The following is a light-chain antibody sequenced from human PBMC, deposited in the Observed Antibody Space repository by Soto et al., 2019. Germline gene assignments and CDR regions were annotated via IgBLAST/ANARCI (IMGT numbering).Light chain of an antibody. CDR2: GAS. CDR1: QAISNN. CDR3: QQYNTWPSLT. Sequence: EVVMTQSPATLSVSPGESATLSCRASQAISNNLAWYQQKPGQAPRLLIYGASIMAYGFPDRFSGSGSGTEFTLTLSSLQSEDFGVYYCQQYNTWPSLTFGGGNKVEIK. V-gene: IGKV3D-15*01. J-gene: IGKJ4*01.